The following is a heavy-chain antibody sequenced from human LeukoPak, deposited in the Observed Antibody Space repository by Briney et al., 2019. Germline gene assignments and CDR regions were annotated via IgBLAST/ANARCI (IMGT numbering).Heavy chain of an antibody. CDR2: IRYDGSNK. J-gene: IGHJ4*02. CDR1: GFTFSSYG. V-gene: IGHV3-30*02. Sequence: GGSPRLSCAASGFTFSSYGMHWVRQAPGKGLEWVAFIRYDGSNKYYADSVKGRFTISRDNSKNTLYLQMNSLRAEDTAVYYCAKDTLVPAAIAHDYWGQGTLVTVSS. D-gene: IGHD2-2*02. CDR3: AKDTLVPAAIAHDY.